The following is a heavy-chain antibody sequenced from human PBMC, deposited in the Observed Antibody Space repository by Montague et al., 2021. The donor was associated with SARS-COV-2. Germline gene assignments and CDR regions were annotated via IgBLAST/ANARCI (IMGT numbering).Heavy chain of an antibody. D-gene: IGHD5-24*01. J-gene: IGHJ4*02. Sequence: SETLSLTCTVSGGSISSSSYYWGWIRQPPGKGLEWIGSIYYSGSTYYNPSHKSRVTISVDTSKNQFSLKLSSVTAADTAVYYCARGVKRWLYPSRWLGDYYFDYWVQGTLVTVSS. CDR3: ARGVKRWLYPSRWLGDYYFDY. CDR1: GGSISSSSYY. V-gene: IGHV4-39*07. CDR2: IYYSGST.